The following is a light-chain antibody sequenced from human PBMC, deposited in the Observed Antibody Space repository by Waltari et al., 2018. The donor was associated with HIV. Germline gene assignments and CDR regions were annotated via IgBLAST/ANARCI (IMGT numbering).Light chain of an antibody. CDR1: SSPLRHYNH. V-gene: IGLV2-14*01. Sequence: QSALTQPASVSESPGQPIPISCTCTSSPLRHYNHVPWFQPHPTKAPKLIIFDVSYRPSGVSNRFSGSKSGNTASLTISGLQAEDEADYYCSSYTTIYTWVFGGGTKLTVL. J-gene: IGLJ3*02. CDR3: SSYTTIYTWV. CDR2: DVS.